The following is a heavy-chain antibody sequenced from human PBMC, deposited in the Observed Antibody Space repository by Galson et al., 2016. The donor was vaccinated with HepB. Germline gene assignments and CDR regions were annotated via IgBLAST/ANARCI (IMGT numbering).Heavy chain of an antibody. CDR3: TRDGFGNYGGRNYYHGMDV. Sequence: SVKVSCKAAGYNFPSHAMHWVRQAPGQGLEWMGWINAGHGDTKSSQKFQARVTFTRDTSASTLYRELSSLRSEDTAVFYCTRDGFGNYGGRNYYHGMDVWGQGTTVTVSS. D-gene: IGHD4-11*01. CDR2: INAGHGDT. CDR1: GYNFPSHA. J-gene: IGHJ6*02. V-gene: IGHV1-3*01.